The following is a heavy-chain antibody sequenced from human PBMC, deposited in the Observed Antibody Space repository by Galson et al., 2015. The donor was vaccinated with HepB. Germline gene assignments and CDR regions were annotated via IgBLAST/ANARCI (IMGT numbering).Heavy chain of an antibody. J-gene: IGHJ6*03. CDR1: GYTFTSYG. CDR2: ISAYNGNT. D-gene: IGHD1-26*01. CDR3: ARLVWELLSDRYYYYYMDV. V-gene: IGHV1-18*01. Sequence: SVKVSCKASGYTFTSYGISWVRQAPGQGLEWMGWISAYNGNTNYAQKLQGRVTMTTDTSTSTAYMELRSLRSDDTAVYYCARLVWELLSDRYYYYYMDVWGKGTTVPVSS.